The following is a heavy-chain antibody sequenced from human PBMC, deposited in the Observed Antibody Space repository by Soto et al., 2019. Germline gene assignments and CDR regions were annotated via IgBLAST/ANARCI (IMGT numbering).Heavy chain of an antibody. CDR2: IYYSGST. CDR3: ARDGDYGDYVFDDY. V-gene: IGHV4-39*02. CDR1: GGSISSSSYY. D-gene: IGHD4-17*01. Sequence: CTVSGGSISSSSYYWGWIRQPPGKGLEWIGSIYYSGSTYYNPSLKSRVTITRDTSASTAYMELSSLRSEDTAVYYCARDGDYGDYVFDDYWGQGTLVTVSS. J-gene: IGHJ4*02.